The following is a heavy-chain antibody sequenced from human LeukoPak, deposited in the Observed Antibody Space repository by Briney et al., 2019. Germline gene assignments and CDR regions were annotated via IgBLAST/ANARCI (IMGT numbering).Heavy chain of an antibody. D-gene: IGHD4-11*01. Sequence: GXSLKISCAASGFPFSSYSMNWVRQAPGKGLEWVSSINSSSSYIHYADSVKGRFTISRDNAKNSLCLQMNSLRAEDTAVYYCARASPEYSNYGEDNWFDPWGQGTLVTVSS. CDR2: INSSSSYI. J-gene: IGHJ5*02. CDR3: ARASPEYSNYGEDNWFDP. CDR1: GFPFSSYS. V-gene: IGHV3-21*01.